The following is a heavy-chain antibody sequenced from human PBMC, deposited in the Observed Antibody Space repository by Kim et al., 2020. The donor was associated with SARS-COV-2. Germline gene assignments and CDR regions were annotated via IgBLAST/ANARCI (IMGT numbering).Heavy chain of an antibody. V-gene: IGHV1-3*01. Sequence: TKYSQKFQGRVTITRDTSASTAYMELSSLRSEDTAVYYCARDLPSWAFDIWGQGTMVTVSS. CDR3: ARDLPSWAFDI. CDR2: T. J-gene: IGHJ3*02.